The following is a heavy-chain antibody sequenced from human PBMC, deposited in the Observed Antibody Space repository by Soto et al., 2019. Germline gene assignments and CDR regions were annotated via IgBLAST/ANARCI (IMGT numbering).Heavy chain of an antibody. D-gene: IGHD2-15*01. V-gene: IGHV1-69*04. CDR3: ARDCSGGSCYQDRTNWFDP. J-gene: IGHJ5*02. CDR1: GGTFSSYT. Sequence: ASMKVSCKASGGTFSSYTISWVRQAPGQGLEWMGRIIPILGIANYAQKFQGRVTITADKSTSTAYMELSSLRSEDTAVYYCARDCSGGSCYQDRTNWFDPWGQGTLVTVSS. CDR2: IIPILGIA.